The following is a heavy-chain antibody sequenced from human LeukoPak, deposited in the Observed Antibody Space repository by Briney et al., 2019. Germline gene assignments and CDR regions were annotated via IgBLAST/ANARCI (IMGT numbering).Heavy chain of an antibody. J-gene: IGHJ6*02. Sequence: PGGSLRLSCAASGFTFSSYAMHWVRQAPGKGLEWVAVISYDGSNKYYADSVKGRFAISSDNSKNTLYLQMNSLRAEDTAVYYCARDRGSGWPYYYYGMDVWGQGTTVTVSS. D-gene: IGHD6-19*01. V-gene: IGHV3-30*09. CDR2: ISYDGSNK. CDR1: GFTFSSYA. CDR3: ARDRGSGWPYYYYGMDV.